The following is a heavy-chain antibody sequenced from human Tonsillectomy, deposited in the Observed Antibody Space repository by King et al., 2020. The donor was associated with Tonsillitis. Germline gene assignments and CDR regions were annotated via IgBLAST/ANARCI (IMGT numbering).Heavy chain of an antibody. V-gene: IGHV3-30*02. CDR3: AKDAGGGYGY. CDR1: GFIFNTYG. CDR2: IRYDGSNK. Sequence: QLVQSGGGVVQPGGSLRLSCAASGFIFNTYGMHWVRQAPGKGLEWVAFIRYDGSNKYYADSVKGRFTISRDNSKNTLYLQMNSLGPEDTAVYYCAKDAGGGYGYWGQGTLVTVSS. D-gene: IGHD3-16*01. J-gene: IGHJ4*02.